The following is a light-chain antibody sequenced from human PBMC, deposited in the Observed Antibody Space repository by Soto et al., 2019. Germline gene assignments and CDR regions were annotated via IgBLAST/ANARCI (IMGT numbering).Light chain of an antibody. CDR2: GTS. J-gene: IGKJ2*01. CDR3: QHYGASPPDT. CDR1: QSVGRGY. V-gene: IGKV3-20*01. Sequence: EIVLTQSPGTLSLSLGERVTLSCRASQSVGRGYLAWFQQKAGQTPRLLFYGTSNRGTSNPDRFTASGSGTDFTLTINRVEPEDIAVYYCQHYGASPPDTFGQGTKLEIK.